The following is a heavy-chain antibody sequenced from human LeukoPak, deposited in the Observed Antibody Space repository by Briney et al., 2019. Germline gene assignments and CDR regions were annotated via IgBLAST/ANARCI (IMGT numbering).Heavy chain of an antibody. Sequence: SETLSLTCAVYGGSFSGYYWSWIRQPPGKGLEWLGEINHSGSTNYNPSLKSRVTISVDTSKNQFSLKLSSVTAADTAVYYCARGGSSWYSKVGWFDPWGQGTLVTVSS. V-gene: IGHV4-34*01. CDR1: GGSFSGYY. D-gene: IGHD6-13*01. CDR3: ARGGSSWYSKVGWFDP. J-gene: IGHJ5*02. CDR2: INHSGST.